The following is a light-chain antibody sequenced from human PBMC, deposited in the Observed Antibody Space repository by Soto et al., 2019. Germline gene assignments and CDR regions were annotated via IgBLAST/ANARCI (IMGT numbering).Light chain of an antibody. J-gene: IGKJ5*01. Sequence: IVMTQSADPLYLSPGEIATLSCIASQSVSSNLAWYQQKPGQTPRLLIYGASTRATGIPDRFSGSGSGTEFTLTISSLQSEDFADYYCQQYQNWPLITCGQGTRLEIK. CDR2: GAS. V-gene: IGKV3-15*01. CDR1: QSVSSN. CDR3: QQYQNWPLIT.